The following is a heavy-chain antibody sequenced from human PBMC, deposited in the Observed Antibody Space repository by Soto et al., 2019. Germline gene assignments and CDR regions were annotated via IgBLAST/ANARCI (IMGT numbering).Heavy chain of an antibody. CDR1: GGSISSSSYY. Sequence: SETLSLTCTVSGGSISSSSYYWGWIRQPPGKGLEWIGSIYYSGSTNYNPSLKSRVTISVDTSKNQFSLKLSSVTAADTAVYYCARTNYDFWSGYFFDYWGQGTLVTVSS. D-gene: IGHD3-3*01. CDR2: IYYSGST. J-gene: IGHJ4*02. CDR3: ARTNYDFWSGYFFDY. V-gene: IGHV4-39*07.